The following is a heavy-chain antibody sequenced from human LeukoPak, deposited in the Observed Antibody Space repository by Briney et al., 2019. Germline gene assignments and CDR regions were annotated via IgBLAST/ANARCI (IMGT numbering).Heavy chain of an antibody. J-gene: IGHJ4*02. CDR1: GYTLTELS. CDR3: ATAERLGELSFE. D-gene: IGHD3-16*02. Sequence: APVKVSCKVSGYTLTELSMHWVRQAPGKGLEWMGGFDPEDGETIYAQKFQGRVTMTEDTSTDTAYMELSSLRSEDTAVYYCATAERLGELSFEWGQGTLVTVSS. V-gene: IGHV1-24*01. CDR2: FDPEDGET.